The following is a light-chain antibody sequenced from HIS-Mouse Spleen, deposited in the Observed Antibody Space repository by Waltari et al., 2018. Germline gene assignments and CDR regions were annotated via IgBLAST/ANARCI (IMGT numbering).Light chain of an antibody. J-gene: IGLJ3*02. CDR3: SSYTSSSTLV. V-gene: IGLV2-14*03. CDR1: SSHVGGYNY. Sequence: QSALTQPASVSGSPGQSITISCTGTSSHVGGYNYVSRYQQHPGKAPKLMIYDVSNRPSGVSNRFSGSKSGNTASLTISGLQAEDEADYYCSSYTSSSTLVFGGGTKLTVL. CDR2: DVS.